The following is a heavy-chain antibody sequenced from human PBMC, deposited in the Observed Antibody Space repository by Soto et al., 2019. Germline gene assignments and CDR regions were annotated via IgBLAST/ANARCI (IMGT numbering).Heavy chain of an antibody. V-gene: IGHV1-2*04. CDR1: GYTFTGYY. Sequence: ASVKVSCKASGYTFTGYYMHWVRQAPGQGLEWMGWINPNSGGTNYAQKFQGWVTMTRDTSISTAYMELSRLRSDDTAVYYCARDSNLVQGYCSGGSCYPTFDYWGQGTLVTVSS. CDR3: ARDSNLVQGYCSGGSCYPTFDY. J-gene: IGHJ4*02. D-gene: IGHD2-15*01. CDR2: INPNSGGT.